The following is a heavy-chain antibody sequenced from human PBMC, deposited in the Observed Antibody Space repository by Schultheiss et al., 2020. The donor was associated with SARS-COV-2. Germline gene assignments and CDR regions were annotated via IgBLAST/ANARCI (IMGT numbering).Heavy chain of an antibody. D-gene: IGHD1-7*01. CDR2: ISYDGRYK. Sequence: GGSLRLSCAASGFTFSSYAMHWVRQAPGKGLEWVAVISYDGRYKYYADSVKGRFTISRDSSKDTLYVQMNSLRPEDTAVYYCARVMLSNWNYMGPLDIWGQGTMVTVSS. CDR1: GFTFSSYA. V-gene: IGHV3-30*04. J-gene: IGHJ3*02. CDR3: ARVMLSNWNYMGPLDI.